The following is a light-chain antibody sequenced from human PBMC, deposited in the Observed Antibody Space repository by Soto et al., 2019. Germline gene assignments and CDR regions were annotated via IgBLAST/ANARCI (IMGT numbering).Light chain of an antibody. V-gene: IGKV3-11*01. CDR3: EQRSDWPLT. Sequence: EIVLTRSTASQSLSPGERATVPSRPSQSISTYLAWYQQKPGQAPRLLMYDASNRATGIPARFSGSGCGTDAALTISSLEPEDFEVYFCEQRSDWPLTFGGGTKVDIK. CDR1: QSISTY. CDR2: DAS. J-gene: IGKJ4*01.